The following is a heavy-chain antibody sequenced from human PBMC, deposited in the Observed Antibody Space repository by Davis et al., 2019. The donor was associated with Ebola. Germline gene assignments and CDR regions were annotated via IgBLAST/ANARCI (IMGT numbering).Heavy chain of an antibody. Sequence: SVKVSCKASGGTFSSYAISWVRQAPGQGLEWMGGIIPIFGTANYAQKFQGRVTITADESTSTAYMELSSLRSEDTAVYYCARATVTKGWYYYYGMDVWGQGTTVTVSS. CDR1: GGTFSSYA. CDR2: IIPIFGTA. J-gene: IGHJ6*02. V-gene: IGHV1-69*13. D-gene: IGHD4-11*01. CDR3: ARATVTKGWYYYYGMDV.